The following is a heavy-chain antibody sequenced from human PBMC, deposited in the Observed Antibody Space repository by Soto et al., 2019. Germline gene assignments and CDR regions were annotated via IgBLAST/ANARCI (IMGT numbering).Heavy chain of an antibody. V-gene: IGHV1-69*02. CDR3: ASEGYCSGGSCLPYDY. D-gene: IGHD2-15*01. Sequence: QVQLVQSGAEVKKPGSSVKVSCKASGGTFSSYTISWVRQAPGQGLEWMGRIIPILGIANYAQKFQGRVTINADKSTSTAYMELSSLRSEDTAVYYCASEGYCSGGSCLPYDYWGQGTLVTVSS. CDR2: IIPILGIA. J-gene: IGHJ4*02. CDR1: GGTFSSYT.